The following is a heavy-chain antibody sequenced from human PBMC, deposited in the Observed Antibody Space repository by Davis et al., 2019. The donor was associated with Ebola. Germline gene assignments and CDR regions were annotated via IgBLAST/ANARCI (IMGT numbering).Heavy chain of an antibody. V-gene: IGHV3-23*01. Sequence: PGGSLRLSCAASGFTFSSYGMSWVRQAPGKGLEWVSAMSGSAGNTDYADSVKGRFSISRDSTSNTLYLQMNGLRAEDTAVYYCARSSYQPDYWGQGTLVTVSS. D-gene: IGHD2-2*01. J-gene: IGHJ4*02. CDR1: GFTFSSYG. CDR3: ARSSYQPDY. CDR2: MSGSAGNT.